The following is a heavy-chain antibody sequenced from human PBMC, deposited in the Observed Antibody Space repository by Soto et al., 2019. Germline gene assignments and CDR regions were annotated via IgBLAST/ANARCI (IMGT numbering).Heavy chain of an antibody. V-gene: IGHV4-4*07. CDR1: GGSIRSFY. D-gene: IGHD3-16*01. CDR3: ARGGGAMDV. J-gene: IGHJ6*02. CDR2: MYTTGIT. Sequence: SETLSLTCTVSGGSIRSFYWSWIRQPAGKGLEWIGHMYTTGITNYNPSLKSRVTMSVDTSKNQISLKMTSVTAADTAVYYCARGGGAMDVWGQGTTVTVS.